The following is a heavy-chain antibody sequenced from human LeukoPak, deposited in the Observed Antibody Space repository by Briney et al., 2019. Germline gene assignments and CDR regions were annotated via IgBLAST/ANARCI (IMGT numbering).Heavy chain of an antibody. J-gene: IGHJ4*02. V-gene: IGHV3-7*01. CDR2: INQDESKK. CDR3: ARDHAYRADY. CDR1: GFTFSNDW. D-gene: IGHD2-2*01. Sequence: PGGSLRLSCAASGFTFSNDWMCGVRQAPGKGLEWVANINQDESKKYYADSVKGRFTISRDNAKNSLYLQMSSLTAEDTAIYYCARDHAYRADYWGQGTLVTVSS.